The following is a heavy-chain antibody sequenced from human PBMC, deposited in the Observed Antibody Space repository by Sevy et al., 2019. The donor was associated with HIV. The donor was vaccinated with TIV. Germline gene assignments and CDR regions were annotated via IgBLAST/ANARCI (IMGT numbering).Heavy chain of an antibody. CDR3: TRNGWAFDNGFDP. J-gene: IGHJ5*02. CDR1: GFTFSSYD. CDR2: ISSSGSSI. V-gene: IGHV3-48*03. D-gene: IGHD1-26*01. Sequence: GGSLRLSCTASGFTFSSYDMNWVRQAPGKGLEWVSKISSSGSSIYYADSVKGRFTISRDNAKNSLNLQMNSLRAEDTAVYYWTRNGWAFDNGFDPWGQGTLVTVSS.